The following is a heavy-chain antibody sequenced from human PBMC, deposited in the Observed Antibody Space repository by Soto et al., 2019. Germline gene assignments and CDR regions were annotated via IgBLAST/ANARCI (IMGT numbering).Heavy chain of an antibody. Sequence: QITLKESGTTLVKPTQTLTLTCTFSGFSLSTSGVGVGCIRQPPGKALEWLELIYWDDDKRYSPSLKSSLTFTKDTTKNQVVLTMTDLYAMDTSTYYRIHRCSRYFKYWGQGTLVTFSS. CDR3: IHRCSRYFKY. CDR2: IYWDDDK. V-gene: IGHV2-5*02. CDR1: GFSLSTSGVG. J-gene: IGHJ1*01.